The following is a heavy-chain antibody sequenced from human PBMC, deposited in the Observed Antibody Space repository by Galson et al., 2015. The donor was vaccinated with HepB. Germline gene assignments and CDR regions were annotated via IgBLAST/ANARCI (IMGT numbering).Heavy chain of an antibody. CDR3: ARETPDTYYFDY. J-gene: IGHJ4*02. CDR1: GYTLTNYH. D-gene: IGHD2-15*01. Sequence: SCKASGYTLTNYHFHWVRQAPGQGPEWMGKIFAGGGSTRYAERFQGRVTLTRDSSTSTTYMEVSSLRSDDTAVYYCARETPDTYYFDYWGQGTLVTVSS. CDR2: IFAGGGST. V-gene: IGHV1-46*01.